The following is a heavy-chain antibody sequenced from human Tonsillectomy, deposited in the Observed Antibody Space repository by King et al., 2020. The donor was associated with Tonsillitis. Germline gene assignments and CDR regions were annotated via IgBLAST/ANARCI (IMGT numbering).Heavy chain of an antibody. J-gene: IGHJ3*01. CDR2: ISGSGTST. D-gene: IGHD4-11*01. V-gene: IGHV3-23*04. CDR1: ELTFPSYG. CDR3: AKALTRVTDDAFDL. Sequence: VQLVESGGGLVQPGGSLRLSCAASELTFPSYGMTWVRQAPGKVLEWVSAISGSGTSTFYADSVKGRFTISRDNSKNTLYLQMNSLRAEETAVYYCAKALTRVTDDAFDLWGQGTMVTVSS.